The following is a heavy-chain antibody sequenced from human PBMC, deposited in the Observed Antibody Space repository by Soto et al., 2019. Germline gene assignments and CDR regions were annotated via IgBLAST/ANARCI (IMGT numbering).Heavy chain of an antibody. CDR2: IYYSGST. Sequence: SETLSLTCTVSGGSISSSSYYWGWIRQPPGKGLEWIGSIYYSGSTYYNPSLKSRVTISVDTSKNQFSLKLSSVTAADTAVYYCAREGIAVAGTVDYWGQGTLVTVSS. V-gene: IGHV4-39*02. J-gene: IGHJ4*02. CDR3: AREGIAVAGTVDY. CDR1: GGSISSSSYY. D-gene: IGHD6-19*01.